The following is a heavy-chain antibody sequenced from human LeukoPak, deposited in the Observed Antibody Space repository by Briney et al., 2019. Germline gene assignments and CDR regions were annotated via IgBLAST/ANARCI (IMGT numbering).Heavy chain of an antibody. Sequence: SETLSLTCTVSGGSISTSSYYWGWIRQPPGKGLEWIGSIYYSGSTYYNPSLKSRVTISVDTSKNQFSLKLSSVTAADTAVYYCARGGRSGSYSLDYWGQGTLVTVSS. CDR2: IYYSGST. D-gene: IGHD1-26*01. CDR1: GGSISTSSYY. CDR3: ARGGRSGSYSLDY. J-gene: IGHJ4*02. V-gene: IGHV4-39*07.